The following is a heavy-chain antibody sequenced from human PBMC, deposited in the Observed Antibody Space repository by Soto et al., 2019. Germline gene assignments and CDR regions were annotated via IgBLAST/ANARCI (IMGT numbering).Heavy chain of an antibody. Sequence: GGSLRLSCAASGFTFSDSYMSWIRQAPGKGLEWISYITFSGNTVYYADSLKGRFTISRDNAKNSLYLQMNRLRAEDTAVYYCARVSWREKYGMDVWVQGTTVTVSS. CDR2: ITFSGNTV. J-gene: IGHJ6*02. V-gene: IGHV3-11*01. CDR1: GFTFSDSY. CDR3: ARVSWREKYGMDV.